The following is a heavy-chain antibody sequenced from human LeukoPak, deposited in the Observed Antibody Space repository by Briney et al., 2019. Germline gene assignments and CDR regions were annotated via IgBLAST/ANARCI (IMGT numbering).Heavy chain of an antibody. V-gene: IGHV3-30*18. Sequence: PGGSLRLSCAASGFTFSSYGMHWVRQAPGKGLEWVAVISYDGSNKYYADSVKGRFTISRDNSKNTLYLQMNSLRAEDTAVYYCAKDLGGKSLDYWGQGTLVTVSS. CDR3: AKDLGGKSLDY. CDR1: GFTFSSYG. CDR2: ISYDGSNK. D-gene: IGHD4-23*01. J-gene: IGHJ4*02.